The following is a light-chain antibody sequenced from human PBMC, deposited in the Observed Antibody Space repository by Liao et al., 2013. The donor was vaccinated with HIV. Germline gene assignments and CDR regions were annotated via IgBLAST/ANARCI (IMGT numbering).Light chain of an antibody. J-gene: IGLJ2*01. CDR3: QAWDSSTWE. CDR1: KLGDKY. Sequence: SYELTQPPSVSVSPGQTASITCSGDKLGDKYACWYQQKPGQSPVLVIYQDNKRPSGIPERFSGSNSGNTATLTISGTQAMDEADYYCQAWDSSTWEFGGGTKLTVL. CDR2: QDN. V-gene: IGLV3-1*01.